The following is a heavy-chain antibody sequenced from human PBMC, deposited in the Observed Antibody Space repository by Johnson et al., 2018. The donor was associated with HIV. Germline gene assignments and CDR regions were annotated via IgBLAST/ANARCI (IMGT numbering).Heavy chain of an antibody. V-gene: IGHV3-74*01. CDR3: ARMGLTGDFDI. Sequence: VQLVESGGGLVQPGGSLRLSCAASGFAFNNYWMHWVHQAPGKGLVWVSRFNNDGNTTTYADSVKGRFTISRDNAKNTLYLQMDRLRAEDTDVYYCARMGLTGDFDIWGKGTMVTVSS. CDR1: GFAFNNYW. J-gene: IGHJ3*02. D-gene: IGHD3-9*01. CDR2: FNNDGNTT.